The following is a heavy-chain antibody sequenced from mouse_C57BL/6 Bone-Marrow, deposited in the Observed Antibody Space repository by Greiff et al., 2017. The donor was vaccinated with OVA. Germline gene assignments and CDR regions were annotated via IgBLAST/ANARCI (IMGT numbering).Heavy chain of an antibody. D-gene: IGHD1-1*01. CDR3: ASRGNYYGSSCFDY. J-gene: IGHJ2*01. CDR2: IYPGDGDT. Sequence: QVQLKQSGPELVKPGASVKISCKASGYAFSSSWMNWVKQRPGKGLEWIGRIYPGDGDTNYNGKFKGKATLTADKSSSTAYMQLSSLTSEDSAVYFCASRGNYYGSSCFDYWGQGTTLTVSS. CDR1: GYAFSSSW. V-gene: IGHV1-82*01.